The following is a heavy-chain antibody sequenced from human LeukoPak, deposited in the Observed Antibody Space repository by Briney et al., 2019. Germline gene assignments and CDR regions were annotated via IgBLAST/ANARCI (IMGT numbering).Heavy chain of an antibody. J-gene: IGHJ6*03. Sequence: ASVNVSCKASGYTFTGYYMHWVRQAPGQGLEWMGWINPNSGGTNYAQKFQGRVTVTRDTSISTAYMELSRLRSDDTAVYYCARDQHIVVVPAAIGYYYYYMDVWGKGTTVTVSS. D-gene: IGHD2-2*02. V-gene: IGHV1-2*02. CDR1: GYTFTGYY. CDR3: ARDQHIVVVPAAIGYYYYYMDV. CDR2: INPNSGGT.